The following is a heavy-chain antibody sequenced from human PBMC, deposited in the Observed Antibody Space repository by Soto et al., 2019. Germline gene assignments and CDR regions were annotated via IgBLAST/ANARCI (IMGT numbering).Heavy chain of an antibody. CDR2: IYYSGTT. D-gene: IGHD4-17*01. J-gene: IGHJ2*01. CDR3: GRLAPTGTQNWYFDL. Sequence: QLQLQESGPGLVKPSETLSLTCTVSGGSINTTTYYWVWIRQPPGKGPEWIGTIYYSGTTYYNPFLKSRVTIIVDTSENQFSLKLASVTAADTAVYFCGRLAPTGTQNWYFDLWGRGTLLTVSS. V-gene: IGHV4-39*01. CDR1: GGSINTTTYY.